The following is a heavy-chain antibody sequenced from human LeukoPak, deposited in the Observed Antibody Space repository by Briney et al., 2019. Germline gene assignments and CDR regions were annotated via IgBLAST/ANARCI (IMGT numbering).Heavy chain of an antibody. D-gene: IGHD2-15*01. CDR1: GFTFSSYA. CDR2: ISGSGGST. V-gene: IGHV3-23*01. CDR3: ARDLSLYCSGGSCYSLNY. Sequence: GGSLSLSCAASGFTFSSYAMSWVRQAPGKGLEWVSGISGSGGSTYYADSVKGRFTISRENSKNTLYLQMNSLRAEDTAVYYCARDLSLYCSGGSCYSLNYWGQGTLVTVSS. J-gene: IGHJ4*02.